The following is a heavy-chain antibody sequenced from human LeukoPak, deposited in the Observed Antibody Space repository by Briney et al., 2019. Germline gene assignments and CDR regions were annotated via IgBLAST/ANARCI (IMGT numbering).Heavy chain of an antibody. CDR3: ARLASGSYGPLTPFDY. V-gene: IGHV4-34*01. CDR1: GGSFSDYY. D-gene: IGHD1-26*01. CDR2: IYHSGST. Sequence: SETLSLTCAVYGGSFSDYYWSWIRQSPGRGLEWIGEIYHSGSTSYNPSLKSRVTISVDTSKNQFSLRLSSVTAADTAVYYSARLASGSYGPLTPFDYWGQGTLVTVSS. J-gene: IGHJ4*02.